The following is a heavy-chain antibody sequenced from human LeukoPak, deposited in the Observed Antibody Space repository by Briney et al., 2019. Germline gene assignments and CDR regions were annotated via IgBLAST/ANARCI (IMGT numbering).Heavy chain of an antibody. J-gene: IGHJ5*02. V-gene: IGHV4-39*01. CDR1: GGSISSSIYY. D-gene: IGHD2-2*01. CDR2: IYYSGST. CDR3: ARRVVVVVPAAFNWFDP. Sequence: SETLSLTCIVSGGSISSSIYYWGWIRQPPGKGLEWIGSIYYSGSTYYNPSLKSRVTISVDTSKNQFSLKLSSVTAADTAVYYCARRVVVVVPAAFNWFDPWGQGTLVTVSS.